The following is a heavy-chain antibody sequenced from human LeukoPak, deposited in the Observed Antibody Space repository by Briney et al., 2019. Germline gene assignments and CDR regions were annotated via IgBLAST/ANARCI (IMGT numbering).Heavy chain of an antibody. CDR2: LSGSGSST. CDR1: GFIFNKHA. D-gene: IGHD1-26*01. Sequence: GGSLRLSCAASGFIFNKHAMSWVRQAPGKGLEWVSGLSGSGSSTDYAGSVKGRFTVSRDNSKNTLFLQMNSLRVEDTAVYYCAREVVIVGGTGGGFDYWGQGTLVTVSS. J-gene: IGHJ4*02. CDR3: AREVVIVGGTGGGFDY. V-gene: IGHV3-23*01.